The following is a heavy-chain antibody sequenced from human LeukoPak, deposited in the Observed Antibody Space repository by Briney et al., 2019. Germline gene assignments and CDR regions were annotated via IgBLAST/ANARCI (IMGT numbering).Heavy chain of an antibody. CDR3: AKDYYGSGSYFAPTGYYGMDV. CDR2: ISGSGGST. J-gene: IGHJ6*02. V-gene: IGHV3-23*01. Sequence: GGSLRLYCAASGFTFSSYAMSWVRQAPGKGLEWVSAISGSGGSTYYADSVKGRFTISRDNSKNTLYLQMNSLRAEDTAVYYCAKDYYGSGSYFAPTGYYGMDVWGQGTTVTVSS. D-gene: IGHD3-10*01. CDR1: GFTFSSYA.